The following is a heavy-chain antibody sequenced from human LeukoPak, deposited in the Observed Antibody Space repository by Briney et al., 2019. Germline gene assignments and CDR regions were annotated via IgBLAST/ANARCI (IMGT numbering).Heavy chain of an antibody. CDR3: ARALWGDAFDI. Sequence: PSETLSLTCTVSGGSISSYYWSWLRQPPGKGLEGIGYIYTSGSTNYNPSLKSRVTISVDTPKTHFSLKLSSVTAAGTAVYYCARALWGDAFDIWGQGTMVTVSS. CDR2: IYTSGST. CDR1: GGSISSYY. V-gene: IGHV4-4*09. D-gene: IGHD3-16*01. J-gene: IGHJ3*02.